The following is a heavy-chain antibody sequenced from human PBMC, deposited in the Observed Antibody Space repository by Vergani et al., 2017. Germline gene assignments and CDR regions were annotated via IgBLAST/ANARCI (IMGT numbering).Heavy chain of an antibody. CDR1: GYTFTDYY. J-gene: IGHJ6*03. V-gene: IGHV1-69-2*01. CDR3: ARGLVQRGPLYYYYYYMDV. D-gene: IGHD6-19*01. Sequence: EVQLVQSGAEVKKPGATVKISCKVSGYTFTDYYMHWVQQAPGKGLEWMGLVDPEDGETIYAEKFQGRVTITADESTSTAYMELSSLRSEDTAVYYCARGLVQRGPLYYYYYYMDVWGKGTTVTVSS. CDR2: VDPEDGET.